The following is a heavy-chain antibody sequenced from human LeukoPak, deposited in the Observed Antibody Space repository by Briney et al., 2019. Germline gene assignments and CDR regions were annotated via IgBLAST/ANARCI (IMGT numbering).Heavy chain of an antibody. D-gene: IGHD4-23*01. CDR3: ARYGGSSGY. Sequence: PSETLSLTCTVSGGSISGSNYYWGWIRQPPGKRLEWIGSIYYSGSTYYNPSLNSRATISVDTSKNQFSLKVRSVTAADTAVYYCARYGGSSGYWGQGTLVTVSS. V-gene: IGHV4-39*01. CDR1: GGSISGSNYY. J-gene: IGHJ4*02. CDR2: IYYSGST.